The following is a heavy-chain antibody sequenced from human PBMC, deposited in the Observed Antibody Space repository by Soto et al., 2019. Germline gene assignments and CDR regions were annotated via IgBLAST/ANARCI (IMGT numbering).Heavy chain of an antibody. CDR3: ARAPLSLLEWLSVGFDP. Sequence: SQTLSLTCAISGDSVSSNSAAWNWIRQSPSRGLEWLGRTYYRSKWYNDYAVSVKSRITINPDTSKNQFSLQLNSVTPEDTAVYYCARAPLSLLEWLSVGFDPWGQGTLVTVSS. CDR1: GDSVSSNSAA. D-gene: IGHD3-3*01. V-gene: IGHV6-1*01. J-gene: IGHJ5*02. CDR2: TYYRSKWYN.